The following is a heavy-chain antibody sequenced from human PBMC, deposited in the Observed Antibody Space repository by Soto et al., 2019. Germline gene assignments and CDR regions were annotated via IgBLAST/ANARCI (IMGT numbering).Heavy chain of an antibody. Sequence: QLQLQESGPGLVKPSETLSLTCTVSGGSISSSSYYWGWIRQPPGKGLEWIGSIYYSGSTYYNPSLKSRVTISVDTSKNQCSLKLSSVTAADTAVYYCAREPLWGSYRYIDYWGQGTLVTVSS. CDR2: IYYSGST. D-gene: IGHD3-16*02. J-gene: IGHJ4*02. V-gene: IGHV4-39*02. CDR3: AREPLWGSYRYIDY. CDR1: GGSISSSSYY.